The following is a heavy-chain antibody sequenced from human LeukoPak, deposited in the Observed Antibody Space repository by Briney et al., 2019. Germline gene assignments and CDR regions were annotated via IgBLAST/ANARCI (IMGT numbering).Heavy chain of an antibody. V-gene: IGHV3-20*04. CDR3: ETNSSGLNFDY. Sequence: PWGSLRLSCAASGFTFDDYRMSWVRQAPGKGLEGASGINWNGGSTGYADSGKGRFTISRDNAKNSLYLKMNTLRAEDKALSYCETNSSGLNFDYWRQGTLVTVSS. J-gene: IGHJ4*02. CDR1: GFTFDDYR. CDR2: INWNGGST. D-gene: IGHD3-22*01.